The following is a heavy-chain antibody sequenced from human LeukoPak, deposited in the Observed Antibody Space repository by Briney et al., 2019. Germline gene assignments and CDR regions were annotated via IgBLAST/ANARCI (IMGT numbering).Heavy chain of an antibody. CDR3: ARGATGYSMGY. V-gene: IGHV3-21*01. J-gene: IGHJ4*02. CDR2: ISSSSSYI. CDR1: GFTFSTYA. Sequence: GGSLRLPCAASGFTFSTYAMNWVRQAPGKGLEWVSSISSSSSYIYYADSVKGRFTISRDNAKNSLYLQMNSLRAEDTAVYYCARGATGYSMGYCGQGTLVTVSS. D-gene: IGHD3-9*01.